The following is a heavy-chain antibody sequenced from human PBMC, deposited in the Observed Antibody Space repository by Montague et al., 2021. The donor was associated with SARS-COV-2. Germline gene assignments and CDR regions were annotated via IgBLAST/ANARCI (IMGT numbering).Heavy chain of an antibody. D-gene: IGHD5-18*01. Sequence: TLSLTCTVSSGSISSGGSISSGGYYWSWIRQHPGKGLEWIGYIYYSGSTSSNPSPKSRVTISVDTSKNQFSLKLSSVTAADTAVYYCARDLGHRYVAGWFDPWGQGTLVTVSS. CDR1: SGSISSGGSISSGGYY. CDR2: IYYSGST. V-gene: IGHV4-31*03. CDR3: ARDLGHRYVAGWFDP. J-gene: IGHJ5*02.